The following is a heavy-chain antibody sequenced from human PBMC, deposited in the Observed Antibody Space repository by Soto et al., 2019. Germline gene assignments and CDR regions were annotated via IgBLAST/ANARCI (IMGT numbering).Heavy chain of an antibody. D-gene: IGHD2-21*02. V-gene: IGHV4-59*01. Sequence: QVQLQESGPGLVKPSETLSLTCTVSGGSISSNFWSWIRQPPRKGLEWIGNFYYTGSTNYNASLKSRVTISVDTSKNQFSLKLSSVTAADTAVYYCARLQRTVTAYYYSYDMDVWGQGTTVTVSS. J-gene: IGHJ6*02. CDR2: FYYTGST. CDR1: GGSISSNF. CDR3: ARLQRTVTAYYYSYDMDV.